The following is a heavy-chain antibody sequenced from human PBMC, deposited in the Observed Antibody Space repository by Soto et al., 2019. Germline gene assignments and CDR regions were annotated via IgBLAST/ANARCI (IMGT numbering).Heavy chain of an antibody. Sequence: ASVKVSCKASGYTFTSYGISGVRQAPGQGLEWMGWISAYNGNTNYAQKLQGRVTMTTDTSTSTTYMELRSLRSDDTAVYYCARDYDILTGYRLGNWFDPWGQGTLVTVSS. CDR2: ISAYNGNT. J-gene: IGHJ5*02. CDR1: GYTFTSYG. D-gene: IGHD3-9*01. V-gene: IGHV1-18*04. CDR3: ARDYDILTGYRLGNWFDP.